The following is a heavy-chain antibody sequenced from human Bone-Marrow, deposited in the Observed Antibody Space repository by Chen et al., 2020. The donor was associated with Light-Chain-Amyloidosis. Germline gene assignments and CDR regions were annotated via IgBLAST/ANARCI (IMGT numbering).Heavy chain of an antibody. CDR1: GYTFPNYW. Sequence: EVQLEQSGPEVKKPGESLKISCKGSGYTFPNYWIGWVRQMPGKGLEWMGVIYPGDFDARYSPSLEGQVTISADKSITTAYLQWRSLKASDTAMYYCARRRDGYNFDYWGQGTLVTVSS. J-gene: IGHJ4*02. CDR2: IYPGDFDA. CDR3: ARRRDGYNFDY. V-gene: IGHV5-51*01. D-gene: IGHD5-12*01.